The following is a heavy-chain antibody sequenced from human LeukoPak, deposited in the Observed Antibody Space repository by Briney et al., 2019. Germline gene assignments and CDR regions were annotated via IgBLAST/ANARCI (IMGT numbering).Heavy chain of an antibody. V-gene: IGHV4-4*07. CDR1: GGSISNYY. Sequence: SETLSLTCTVSGGSISNYYWSWIRQPAGKGLEWIGRFYTSGSTNYNPSLKSRVTISVDTSKNQFSLKLNSVTAADTAVYYCARGRDGYNFLNRGEYYYFDYWGQGTLVTVSS. CDR2: FYTSGST. D-gene: IGHD5-24*01. CDR3: ARGRDGYNFLNRGEYYYFDY. J-gene: IGHJ4*02.